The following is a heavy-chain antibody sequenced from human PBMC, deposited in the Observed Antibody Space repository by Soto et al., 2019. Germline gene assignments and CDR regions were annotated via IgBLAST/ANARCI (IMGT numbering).Heavy chain of an antibody. D-gene: IGHD4-17*01. Sequence: EVQLLESGGGLVQPGGSLRLSCAASGFTFSRYAMSWVRQAPGKGLEWVSGISASGGDTNYADSVKGRFTFSRDNSKNTVDLQMNSLRAEDTAVYYCAKEGLTITTAHDGTPFRWGQGTLVTVSS. CDR2: ISASGGDT. CDR3: AKEGLTITTAHDGTPFR. CDR1: GFTFSRYA. J-gene: IGHJ4*02. V-gene: IGHV3-23*01.